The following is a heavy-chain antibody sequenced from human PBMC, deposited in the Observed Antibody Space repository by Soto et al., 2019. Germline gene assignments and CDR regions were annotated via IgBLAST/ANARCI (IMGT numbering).Heavy chain of an antibody. Sequence: PGGSLRLSCAASGFTFSSYAMSWVRQAPGKGLEWVSAISGSGGSTYYADSVKGRLTISRDNSKNTLYLQMNSLRAEDTAVYYCAKDRSKVLRYFDWSHYYFDYWGQGTLVTVSS. CDR3: AKDRSKVLRYFDWSHYYFDY. CDR2: ISGSGGST. V-gene: IGHV3-23*01. CDR1: GFTFSSYA. J-gene: IGHJ4*02. D-gene: IGHD3-9*01.